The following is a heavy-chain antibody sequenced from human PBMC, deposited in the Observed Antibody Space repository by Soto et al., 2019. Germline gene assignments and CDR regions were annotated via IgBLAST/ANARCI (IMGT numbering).Heavy chain of an antibody. Sequence: QVQLVESGGGVVQPGRSLRLSCAASGFTFSSYGMYWVRRAPGKGLEWVAVISYDGSTKYYAHSVKGRFTISRDNCKKTLYLQMNSLRAEDTALYYCAKERRRHVAGPGEDFDYWGQGSQVTVSS. V-gene: IGHV3-30*18. CDR1: GFTFSSYG. CDR3: AKERRRHVAGPGEDFDY. D-gene: IGHD6-19*01. CDR2: ISYDGSTK. J-gene: IGHJ4*02.